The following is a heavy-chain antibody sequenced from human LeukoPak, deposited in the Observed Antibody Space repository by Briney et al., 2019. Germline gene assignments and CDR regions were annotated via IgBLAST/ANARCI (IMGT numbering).Heavy chain of an antibody. CDR1: GFTFSNAW. CDR2: IKSKTDGGTT. CDR3: TTVLPYSGSYPAAWN. Sequence: GGSLRLSCAASGFTFSNAWMSWVRQAPGKGLEWVGRIKSKTDGGTTDYAAPVKGRFTISRDDSKNTLYLQMNSLKTEDTAVCYCTTVLPYSGSYPAAWNWGQGTLVTVSS. D-gene: IGHD1-26*01. V-gene: IGHV3-15*01. J-gene: IGHJ4*02.